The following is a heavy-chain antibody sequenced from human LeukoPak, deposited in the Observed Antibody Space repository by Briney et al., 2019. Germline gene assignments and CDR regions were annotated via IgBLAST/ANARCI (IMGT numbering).Heavy chain of an antibody. V-gene: IGHV3-21*01. Sequence: GGSLRLSCATSGFTFSDRSITWVRQAPGKGLEWVAYISGSSNYINYADSVKGRFTISRDNAKNSLYLQMNSLRAEDTAVYYCARDGLTMYRLYYGMDVWGQGTTVTVSS. CDR3: ARDGLTMYRLYYGMDV. CDR1: GFTFSDRS. D-gene: IGHD3-10*02. J-gene: IGHJ6*02. CDR2: ISGSSNYI.